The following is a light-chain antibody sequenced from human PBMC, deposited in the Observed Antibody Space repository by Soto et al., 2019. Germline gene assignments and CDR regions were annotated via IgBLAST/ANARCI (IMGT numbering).Light chain of an antibody. CDR3: NSYRASSSTHYV. CDR2: DVS. CDR1: SSDIGGYNY. Sequence: QSALTQAASLSGSPGQSITISCTGTSSDIGGYNYVSWYQQHPGKAPKLMIYDVSNRPSGVSNRFSGSKSGNTASLTISGLQAEDEADYYCNSYRASSSTHYVFGTGTKVTVL. J-gene: IGLJ1*01. V-gene: IGLV2-14*03.